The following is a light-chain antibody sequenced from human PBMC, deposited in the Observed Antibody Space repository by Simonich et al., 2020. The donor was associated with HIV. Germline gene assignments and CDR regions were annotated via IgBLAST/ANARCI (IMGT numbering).Light chain of an antibody. CDR1: SSDVGDYNY. CDR2: EGS. CDR3: CSYAGSSTFV. Sequence: QSALTQPASVSGSPGQSITISCTRTSSDVGDYNYVSWYQQHPGKAPKLMIYEGSKRPSGASNRFSSSKSGNMASLTISGLQAEDEADYYCCSYAGSSTFVFGGGTKLTVL. V-gene: IGLV2-23*03. J-gene: IGLJ2*01.